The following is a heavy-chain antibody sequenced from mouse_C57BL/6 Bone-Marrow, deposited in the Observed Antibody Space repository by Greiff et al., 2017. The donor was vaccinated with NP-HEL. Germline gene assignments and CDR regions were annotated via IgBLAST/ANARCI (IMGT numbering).Heavy chain of an antibody. D-gene: IGHD2-5*01. CDR3: ANSNSLAY. CDR1: GYTFTSYW. J-gene: IGHJ3*01. CDR2: IDPSDSYT. V-gene: IGHV1-50*01. Sequence: VQLQQPGAELVKPGASVKLSCKASGYTFTSYWMQWVKQRPGQGLEWIGEIDPSDSYTNYNQKFKGKATLTVDTSSSTAYMQLSSLTSEDSAVYYCANSNSLAYWGQGTLVTVSA.